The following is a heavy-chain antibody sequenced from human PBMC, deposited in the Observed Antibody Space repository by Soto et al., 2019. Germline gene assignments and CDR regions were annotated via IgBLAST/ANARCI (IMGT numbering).Heavy chain of an antibody. CDR3: VGRGLTTWWGDGMGV. CDR2: IYWDDDK. J-gene: IGHJ6*02. CDR1: GFSLRTSGLG. V-gene: IGHV2-5*02. D-gene: IGHD4-4*01. Sequence: QISLKESGPTLVKPTQTLTLTCTFSGFSLRTSGLGVGWIRQPPGKALEWLALIYWDDDKRYSPSLKSRLTITKDTSTNQVVLTMTNMDPVDTATYYCVGRGLTTWWGDGMGVWGQGIMVIVSS.